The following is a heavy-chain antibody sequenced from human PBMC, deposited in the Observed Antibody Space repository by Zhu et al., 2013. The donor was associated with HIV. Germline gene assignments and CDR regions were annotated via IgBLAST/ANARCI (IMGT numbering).Heavy chain of an antibody. CDR1: GFAFSSYE. D-gene: IGHD3-10*01. CDR2: ISTSGTTI. J-gene: IGHJ4*02. Sequence: EVQLVESGGGLVQPGGSLRLSCAASGFAFSSYEMNWVRQAPGKGLEWVSYISTSGTTIYYADSVKGRFTISRDNAKNSVYLQMNSLRAEDTAVYYCTRDIYYASGDYWGQGTLVTVSS. V-gene: IGHV3-48*03. CDR3: TRDIYYASGDY.